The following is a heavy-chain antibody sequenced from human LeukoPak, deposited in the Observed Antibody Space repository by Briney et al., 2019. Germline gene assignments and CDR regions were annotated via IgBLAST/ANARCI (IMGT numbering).Heavy chain of an antibody. CDR1: GFTLSDFA. V-gene: IGHV3-30*01. CDR2: ISEDGSRK. D-gene: IGHD6-13*01. J-gene: IGHJ4*02. Sequence: PGRSLRLSCTASGFTLSDFAMHWVRQAPGKGPEWVAVISEDGSRKSYADSVKGRFTISRDNYENTVYLQMDSLRVDDTALYYCARAYSTSWYCAYWGQGSLVTVSS. CDR3: ARAYSTSWYCAY.